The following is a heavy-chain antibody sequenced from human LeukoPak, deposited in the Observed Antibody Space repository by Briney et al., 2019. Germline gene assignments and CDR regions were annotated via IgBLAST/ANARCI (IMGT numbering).Heavy chain of an antibody. Sequence: GGSLRLSCAASRFTFSTSAMSWVRQAPGKGLEWISDISGSGASTYYADSVKGRFTISRDNSKNTLYLQMNSLRAEDTAVYYCAKSMGGWYAFDIWGQGTMVTVSS. V-gene: IGHV3-23*01. CDR3: AKSMGGWYAFDI. J-gene: IGHJ3*02. CDR1: RFTFSTSA. D-gene: IGHD2-15*01. CDR2: ISGSGAST.